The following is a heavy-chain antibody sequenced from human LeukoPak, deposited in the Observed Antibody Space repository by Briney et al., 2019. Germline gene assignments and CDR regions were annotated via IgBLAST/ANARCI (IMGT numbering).Heavy chain of an antibody. V-gene: IGHV1-69*05. D-gene: IGHD3-22*01. J-gene: IGHJ4*02. CDR1: GGTFSSYA. CDR3: AISQGTYYYDSSGPITTYRSLDY. Sequence: ASVKVSCKASGGTFSSYAISWVRQAPGQGLEWMGGVIPIFGTANYAQKFQGRVTITTDESTSKAYMELSRLRSEDAAVYYCAISQGTYYYDSSGPITTYRSLDYWGQGTLVTVSS. CDR2: VIPIFGTA.